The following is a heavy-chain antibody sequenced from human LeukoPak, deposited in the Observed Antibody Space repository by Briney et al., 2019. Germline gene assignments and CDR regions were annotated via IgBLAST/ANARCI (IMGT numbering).Heavy chain of an antibody. D-gene: IGHD6-13*01. CDR3: ARDSSSSWYNAFDI. J-gene: IGHJ3*02. CDR2: IKQDGSDK. Sequence: GGSLRLSCAASGFTFSDHWMSWVRQAPGKGLEWVANIKQDGSDKYYVDSVKGRFTISRDNAKNSLYLQMNSLRAEDTAVYYCARDSSSSWYNAFDIWGQGTMVTVSS. V-gene: IGHV3-7*01. CDR1: GFTFSDHW.